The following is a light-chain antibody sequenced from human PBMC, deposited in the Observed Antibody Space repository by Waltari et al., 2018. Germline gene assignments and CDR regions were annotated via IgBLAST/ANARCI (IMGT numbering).Light chain of an antibody. V-gene: IGKV1-NL1*01. J-gene: IGKJ1*01. CDR1: QDISSS. Sequence: DFQMTQSPSSLSASVGDRVTITCRASQDISSSLAWYQQKPGKAPKLLLYAASGLESGVPSRFSGSGSGTDYSLTVSSLQPEDFATYFCQQYYNTPKTFGQGTKVEI. CDR2: AAS. CDR3: QQYYNTPKT.